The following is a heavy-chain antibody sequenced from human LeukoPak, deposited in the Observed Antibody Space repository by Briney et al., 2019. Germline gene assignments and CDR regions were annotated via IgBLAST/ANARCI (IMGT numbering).Heavy chain of an antibody. CDR3: AQRVLGYCSSTSCYKILGYYYYMDV. D-gene: IGHD2-2*02. CDR1: GFTFSSYA. J-gene: IGHJ6*03. CDR2: ISGSGGST. V-gene: IGHV3-23*01. Sequence: GGSLRLSCAASGFTFSSYAMSWVRQAPGKGLEWVSAISGSGGSTYYADSVKGRFTISRDNSKNTLYLQMNSLRAEDTAVCYCAQRVLGYCSSTSCYKILGYYYYMDVWGKGTTVTVSS.